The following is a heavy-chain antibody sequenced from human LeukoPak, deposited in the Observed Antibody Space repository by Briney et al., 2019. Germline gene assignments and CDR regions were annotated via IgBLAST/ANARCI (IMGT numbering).Heavy chain of an antibody. V-gene: IGHV3-21*01. CDR1: GFTFSSYS. CDR2: ISSSSSYI. J-gene: IGHJ6*02. CDR3: ARVLYCSSTSCHRYYYYGMDV. D-gene: IGHD2-2*01. Sequence: GGSLRLSCAASGFTFSSYSMDWVRQAPGKGLEWVSSISSSSSYIYYADSVEGRFTISRDNAKNSLYLQMNSLRAEDTAAYYCARVLYCSSTSCHRYYYYGMDVWGQGTTVTVSS.